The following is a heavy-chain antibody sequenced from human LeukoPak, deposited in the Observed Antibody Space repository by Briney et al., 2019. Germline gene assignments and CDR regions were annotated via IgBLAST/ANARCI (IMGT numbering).Heavy chain of an antibody. CDR2: ISSGSEYI. V-gene: IGHV3-21*06. D-gene: IGHD4-11*01. J-gene: IGHJ5*02. CDR1: GFKFNTHN. Sequence: GGSLRLSCAASGFKFNTHNLNWVRQAPGKGLEWVSSISSGSEYILYADSVKGRFTVSRDNAKSSVYLQMNSLRAEDTAVYYCARVRAGLQSFDTWGQGTLVTVSS. CDR3: ARVRAGLQSFDT.